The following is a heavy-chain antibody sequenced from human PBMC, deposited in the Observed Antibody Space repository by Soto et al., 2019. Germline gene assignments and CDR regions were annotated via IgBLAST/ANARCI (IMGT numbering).Heavy chain of an antibody. CDR1: GFTFSSYW. Sequence: EVQLVESGGGLVQPGGSLRLSCAASGFTFSSYWMSWVRQAPGKGLEWVANIKQDGSEKYYVDSVKGRFTISRDNAKNSLYLQMNSLRAEDTAVYYCARDSRPITFGGVIVPPFDYWGQGTLVTVSS. CDR3: ARDSRPITFGGVIVPPFDY. D-gene: IGHD3-16*02. J-gene: IGHJ4*02. CDR2: IKQDGSEK. V-gene: IGHV3-7*01.